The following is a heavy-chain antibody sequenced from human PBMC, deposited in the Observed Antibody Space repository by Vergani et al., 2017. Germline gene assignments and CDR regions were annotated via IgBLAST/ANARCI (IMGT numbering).Heavy chain of an antibody. CDR1: GYTFTSYG. CDR3: ARRVPFSAFEGQMLCYGLDV. D-gene: IGHD2-2*01. J-gene: IGHJ6*02. Sequence: QVQLVQSGAEVKKPGASVKVSCKASGYTFTSYGISWVRQAPGQGLEWLGWISGYNGNTNYAQKLQGRVTMTTDTSTSKAYMELRNLRSDDTAVYYCARRVPFSAFEGQMLCYGLDVWGQGTTVTVSS. V-gene: IGHV1-18*01. CDR2: ISGYNGNT.